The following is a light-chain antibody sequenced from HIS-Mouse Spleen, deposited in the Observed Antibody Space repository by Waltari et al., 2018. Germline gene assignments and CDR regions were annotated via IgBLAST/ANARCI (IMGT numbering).Light chain of an antibody. CDR3: QTWGTGIQV. J-gene: IGLJ3*02. Sequence: QLVLTQPPSASASLGASVKLTCTLSSGHSSYAIAWHQQQQEKGPRYLMKLNSDGSHSKGDGIPDRFSGSSSGAERYLTISSLQSEDEADYYCQTWGTGIQVFGGGTKLTVL. CDR2: LNSDGSH. V-gene: IGLV4-69*01. CDR1: SGHSSYA.